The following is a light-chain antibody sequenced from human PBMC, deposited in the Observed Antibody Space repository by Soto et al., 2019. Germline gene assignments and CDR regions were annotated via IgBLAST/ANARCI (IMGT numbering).Light chain of an antibody. Sequence: EIIMTQSPATLSVSPGERATLSCRASQSVGINVAWYQQKPGQAPRLLIYGAFTRATSIPARFSGSGSGTQFTLTISSLQSEDFAVYYCQQYDNWPPWTFGQGTKVEIK. CDR1: QSVGIN. CDR2: GAF. V-gene: IGKV3-15*01. J-gene: IGKJ1*01. CDR3: QQYDNWPPWT.